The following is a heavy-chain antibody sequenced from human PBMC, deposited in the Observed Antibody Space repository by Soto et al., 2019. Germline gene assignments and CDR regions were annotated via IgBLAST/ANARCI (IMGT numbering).Heavy chain of an antibody. Sequence: ASVKVSCKASGYTFTGYYMHWVRQAPGQGLEWMGWINPNSGGTNYAQKFQGWVTMTRDTSISTAYMELSRLRSDDTAVYYCARDRFVGYYYYGMDVWGQGTTVTVSS. CDR1: GYTFTGYY. J-gene: IGHJ6*02. CDR3: ARDRFVGYYYYGMDV. CDR2: INPNSGGT. V-gene: IGHV1-2*04.